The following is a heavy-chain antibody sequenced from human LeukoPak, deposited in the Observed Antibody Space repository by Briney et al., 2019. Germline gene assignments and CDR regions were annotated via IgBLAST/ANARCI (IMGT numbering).Heavy chain of an antibody. CDR1: GGSFSGYY. D-gene: IGHD3-22*01. CDR2: INHSGST. Sequence: SETLSLTCAVYGGSFSGYYWSWIRQPPGKGLEWIGEINHSGSTNYNPSLKSRVTISVDTSKNQFSLKLSSVTAADTAVYYCARLLRYSYDSSGYPYWGQGTLVTVSS. J-gene: IGHJ4*02. CDR3: ARLLRYSYDSSGYPY. V-gene: IGHV4-34*01.